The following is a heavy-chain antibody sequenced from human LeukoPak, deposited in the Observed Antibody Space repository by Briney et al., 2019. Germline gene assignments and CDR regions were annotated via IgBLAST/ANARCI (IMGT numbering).Heavy chain of an antibody. CDR1: GFTLSSYG. V-gene: IGHV3-23*01. CDR3: TKGGTDGYNYH. CDR2: ISGSGGGT. Sequence: GGTLRLSRAASGFTLSSYGMNWVRQAPGKGLEWVSGISGSGGGTYYADSGKGRFTISRDNSKNTLYLQMNSLRADDTAVYYRTKGGTDGYNYHWGQGTLVIVSS. D-gene: IGHD5-24*01. J-gene: IGHJ4*02.